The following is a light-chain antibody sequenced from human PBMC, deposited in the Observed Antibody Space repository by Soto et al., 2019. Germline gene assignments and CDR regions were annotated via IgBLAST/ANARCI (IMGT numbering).Light chain of an antibody. CDR2: AAS. V-gene: IGKV1-39*01. J-gene: IGKJ2*01. CDR3: QQSYSTPRLFT. CDR1: QSISRY. Sequence: DIQMTQSPSSLSASVGDRVTITCRASQSISRYLNWYQQKPGKAPKLLIYAASSLQSGVPSRFIGSGSGTDFNLTISSLQPEDSATYYCQQSYSTPRLFTFGQGTNLEI.